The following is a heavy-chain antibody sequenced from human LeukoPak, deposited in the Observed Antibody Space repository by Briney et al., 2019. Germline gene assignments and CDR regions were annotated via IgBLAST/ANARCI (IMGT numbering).Heavy chain of an antibody. Sequence: GGSLRLSCAPSVFTFSSYAMNWVRQAPGKGLEWVSYISSSGSTIYYADSVKGRFTISRDNAKNSLYLQMNSLRAEDTAVYYCAGSGIAAAGFDYWGQGTLVTVSS. CDR3: AGSGIAAAGFDY. D-gene: IGHD6-13*01. CDR2: ISSSGSTI. V-gene: IGHV3-48*03. CDR1: VFTFSSYA. J-gene: IGHJ4*02.